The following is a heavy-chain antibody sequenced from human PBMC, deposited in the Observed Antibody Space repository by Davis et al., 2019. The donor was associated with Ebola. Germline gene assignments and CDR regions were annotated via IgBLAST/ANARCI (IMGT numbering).Heavy chain of an antibody. CDR1: GFGFSSHS. Sequence: GESLKISCAASGFGFSSHSMHWVRQAPGKGLEWVAVISSDAVNDYYGDSVKGRFTISRDNTRNTLNLEMRRLREDDTALYYCATDGAGPEYYFDSWGQGTLVTVSS. J-gene: IGHJ4*02. V-gene: IGHV3-30*03. D-gene: IGHD1-14*01. CDR3: ATDGAGPEYYFDS. CDR2: ISSDAVND.